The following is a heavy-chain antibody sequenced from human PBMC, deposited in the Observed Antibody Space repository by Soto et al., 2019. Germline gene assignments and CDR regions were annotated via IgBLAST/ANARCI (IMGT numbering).Heavy chain of an antibody. CDR2: IYPGDSDT. CDR1: GYSFTSYW. Sequence: GESLKISCKGSGYSFTSYWIGWVRQMPGKGLEWMGIIYPGDSDTRYSPSFQGQVTISADKSISTAYLQWSSLKASDTAMYYCARHRYSSSSNYYYYYYMDVWGKGTTVTVSS. CDR3: ARHRYSSSSNYYYYYYMDV. V-gene: IGHV5-51*01. J-gene: IGHJ6*03. D-gene: IGHD6-6*01.